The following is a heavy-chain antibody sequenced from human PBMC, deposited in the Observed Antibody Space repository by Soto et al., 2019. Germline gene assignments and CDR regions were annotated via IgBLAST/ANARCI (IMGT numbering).Heavy chain of an antibody. CDR3: ARYGQQDDDYVVFDGMDV. J-gene: IGHJ6*02. D-gene: IGHD4-17*01. Sequence: TGQGLEWMGWISAYNVNTNYAQKLQGRVTMTTDTSTSTAYMELRSLRSDDTAVYYCARYGQQDDDYVVFDGMDVWGQGTTVTVS. V-gene: IGHV1-18*01. CDR2: ISAYNVNT.